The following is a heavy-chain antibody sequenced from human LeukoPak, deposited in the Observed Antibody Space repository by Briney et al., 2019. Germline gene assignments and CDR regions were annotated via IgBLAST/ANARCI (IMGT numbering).Heavy chain of an antibody. Sequence: GRSLRLSCAASGFTFSHYAMHWVRQAPGKGLKWVTIISYDGSNKYHADSVKGRFTISRDNSKDTLYLQMNSLRAEDTAVYYCAMTGYSSVWSKNKDAFDIWGQGTMVTVSS. CDR1: GFTFSHYA. V-gene: IGHV3-30*01. D-gene: IGHD6-19*01. J-gene: IGHJ3*02. CDR2: ISYDGSNK. CDR3: AMTGYSSVWSKNKDAFDI.